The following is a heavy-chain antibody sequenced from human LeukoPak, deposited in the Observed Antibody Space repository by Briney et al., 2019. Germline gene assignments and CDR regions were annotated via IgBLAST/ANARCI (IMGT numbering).Heavy chain of an antibody. J-gene: IGHJ4*02. V-gene: IGHV3-48*02. CDR1: GFTFSSYS. D-gene: IGHD4-17*01. CDR3: ARGLTVTLALYY. Sequence: GGSLRLSCAASGFTFSSYSMNWVRQAPGKGLEGISYISSSSSTIYHADSVKGRFTISRDNAKNSLYLQMNSLRDEDTAVYYCARGLTVTLALYYWGQGTLVTVSS. CDR2: ISSSSSTI.